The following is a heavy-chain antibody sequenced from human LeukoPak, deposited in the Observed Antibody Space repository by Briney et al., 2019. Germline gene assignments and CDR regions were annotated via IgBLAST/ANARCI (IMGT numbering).Heavy chain of an antibody. D-gene: IGHD3/OR15-3a*01. Sequence: SETLSLTCTVSGYSLCSDYYWGWIRQPPGKGLEWIETLYYSGCTKYNPPLRSRVTISVDTSKNQFPLKLSSVTAADTAVYYCARSHSVWTIFDYWGQGTLVTVSS. CDR2: LYYSGCT. V-gene: IGHV4-38-2*02. CDR1: GYSLCSDYY. J-gene: IGHJ4*02. CDR3: ARSHSVWTIFDY.